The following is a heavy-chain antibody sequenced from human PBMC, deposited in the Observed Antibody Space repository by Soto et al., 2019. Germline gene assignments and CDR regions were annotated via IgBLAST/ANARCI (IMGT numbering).Heavy chain of an antibody. D-gene: IGHD4-17*01. CDR2: ISASRGTT. CDR3: ALGYGASPPLYNALDV. V-gene: IGHV3-23*01. Sequence: GGSLRLSCAASAFIFRTSAMTWVRQAPGKGLEWVAAISASRGTTYYADSVKGRFTISRDNSKNTVNLQVNSLRGEDTAVYYCALGYGASPPLYNALDVWGQGTTVTVSS. CDR1: AFIFRTSA. J-gene: IGHJ6*02.